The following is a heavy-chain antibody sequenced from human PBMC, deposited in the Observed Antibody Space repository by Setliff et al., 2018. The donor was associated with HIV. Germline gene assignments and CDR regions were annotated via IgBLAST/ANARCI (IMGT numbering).Heavy chain of an antibody. Sequence: ASVKVSCKSSGYTFMNFAMHWVRQAPGQGLEWMGWINPNTGNPTYAQGFTGRFVFSLDTSVSTAYLQISSLGAQDTGVYYCARRSHSVGNSWPFDHWGQGTQVTVSS. CDR2: INPNTGNP. J-gene: IGHJ4*02. V-gene: IGHV7-4-1*02. D-gene: IGHD6-13*01. CDR1: GYTFMNFA. CDR3: ARRSHSVGNSWPFDH.